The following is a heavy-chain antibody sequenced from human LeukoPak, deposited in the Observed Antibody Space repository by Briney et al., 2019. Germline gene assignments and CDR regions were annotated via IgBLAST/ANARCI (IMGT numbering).Heavy chain of an antibody. CDR1: GFTFSSYE. CDR2: ISSSGSTI. Sequence: GGSLRLSCAASGFTFSSYEMNWVRQAPGEGLEWVSYISSSGSTIYYADSVKGRFTISRDKAKNTLYLQMNSLRAEDTAVYYCARTTSMSYVGDAFDIWGQGTMVTVSS. CDR3: ARTTSMSYVGDAFDI. J-gene: IGHJ3*02. D-gene: IGHD1-26*01. V-gene: IGHV3-48*03.